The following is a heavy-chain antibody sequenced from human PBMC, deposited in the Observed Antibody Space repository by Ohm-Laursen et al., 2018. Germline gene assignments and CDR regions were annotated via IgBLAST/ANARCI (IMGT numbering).Heavy chain of an antibody. V-gene: IGHV3-48*03. CDR1: GFTFSSYE. J-gene: IGHJ5*02. D-gene: IGHD3-9*01. CDR2: ISSSGSTI. Sequence: SLRLSCSASGFTFSSYEMNWVRQAPGKGLEWVSYISSSGSTIYYADSVKGRFTISRDNAKNSLYLQMNSLRAEDTAVYYCARDPLRYFDWFQEDNWFDPWGQGTLVTVSS. CDR3: ARDPLRYFDWFQEDNWFDP.